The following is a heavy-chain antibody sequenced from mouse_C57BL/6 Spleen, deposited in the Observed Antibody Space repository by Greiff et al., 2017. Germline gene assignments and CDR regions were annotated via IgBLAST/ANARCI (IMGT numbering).Heavy chain of an antibody. J-gene: IGHJ4*01. D-gene: IGHD2-5*01. CDR2: ISSGSSTI. V-gene: IGHV5-17*01. CDR1: GFTFSDYG. Sequence: EVQVVESGGGLVKPGGSLKLSCAASGFTFSDYGMHWVRQAPEKGLEWVAYISSGSSTIYYADTVKGRFTITRYNAKNNLFLQMTSLRSEDTAMYYCARGPYSKDLYAMDYWGQGTSVTVSS. CDR3: ARGPYSKDLYAMDY.